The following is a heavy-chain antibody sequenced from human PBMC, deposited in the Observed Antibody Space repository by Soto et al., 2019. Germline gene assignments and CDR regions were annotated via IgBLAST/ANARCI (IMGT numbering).Heavy chain of an antibody. D-gene: IGHD3-10*01. CDR2: ISGSGGST. V-gene: IGHV3-23*01. CDR1: GFTFSSCA. Sequence: EVQLLESGGGLVQPGGSLRLSCAASGFTFSSCAMNWVRQAPGKGLEWVSGISGSGGSTYYSDSVKGRFTISRDNSKNTLYLQMNSLRAEDTAVYYCAKGHDSWSLRSDYWGQGTLVTVSS. J-gene: IGHJ4*02. CDR3: AKGHDSWSLRSDY.